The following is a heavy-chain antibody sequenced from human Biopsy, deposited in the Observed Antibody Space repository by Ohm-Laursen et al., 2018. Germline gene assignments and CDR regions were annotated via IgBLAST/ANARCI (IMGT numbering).Heavy chain of an antibody. D-gene: IGHD3-10*01. J-gene: IGHJ6*02. V-gene: IGHV1-69*04. CDR1: GDTFTTSA. CDR2: IIPILGTV. Sequence: SSVKVSCKSSGDTFTTSAISWVRQVPGQGLDWMGRIIPILGTVDYGQNFQGRVTTRADTSTTFLELTSLRYDDTAVYYCSSGIIGGVGLDVWGLGTTVTVSS. CDR3: SSGIIGGVGLDV.